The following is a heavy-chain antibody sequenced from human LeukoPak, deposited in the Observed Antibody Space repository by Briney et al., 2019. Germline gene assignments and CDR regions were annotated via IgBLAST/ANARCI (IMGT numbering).Heavy chain of an antibody. V-gene: IGHV3-20*04. CDR2: INWNGGRK. D-gene: IGHD3-16*01. CDR1: GFTFDSYG. CDR3: ARADAFEIGIDAFDI. Sequence: GGSLRLSCAASGFTFDSYGMSWVRQAPGKGLEWVSSINWNGGRKGYADSVKGRFTISRDNAKNSLYLQMNSLRAEDTALYYCARADAFEIGIDAFDIWGEGTMVTVSS. J-gene: IGHJ3*02.